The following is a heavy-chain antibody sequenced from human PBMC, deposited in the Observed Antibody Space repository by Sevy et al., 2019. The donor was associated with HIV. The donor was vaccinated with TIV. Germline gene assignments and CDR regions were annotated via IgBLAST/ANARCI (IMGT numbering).Heavy chain of an antibody. Sequence: SETLSLTCTVSGGSISSGDYYWSWIRQPPGKGLEWIGYIYYSGSTYYSPSLKSRVTISVDTSKNQFYLKLSSVTAADTAVYYCVRYYDSSGYYSTAFDIWGQGTMVTVSS. V-gene: IGHV4-30-4*01. D-gene: IGHD3-22*01. CDR3: VRYYDSSGYYSTAFDI. CDR1: GGSISSGDYY. J-gene: IGHJ3*02. CDR2: IYYSGST.